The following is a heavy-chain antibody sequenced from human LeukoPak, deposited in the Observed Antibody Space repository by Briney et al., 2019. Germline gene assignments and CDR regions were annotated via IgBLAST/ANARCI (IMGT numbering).Heavy chain of an antibody. CDR2: ISGIGGST. J-gene: IGHJ4*02. Sequence: GGSLRLSCPASGFTFSSYAMSWVRQPPGKGRDWVSTISGIGGSTSYSASVKGRFTISRAKSKNTLYLQMNSLRAEDTAVYYCAKVTGYSSGCLDYWGQGTLVTASS. D-gene: IGHD6-19*01. CDR3: AKVTGYSSGCLDY. V-gene: IGHV3-23*01. CDR1: GFTFSSYA.